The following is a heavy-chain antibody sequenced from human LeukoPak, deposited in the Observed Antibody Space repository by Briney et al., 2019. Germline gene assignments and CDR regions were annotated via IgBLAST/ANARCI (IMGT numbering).Heavy chain of an antibody. CDR2: IYYSGST. D-gene: IGHD4-11*01. Sequence: PSETLSLTCTVPGGSISSYYWSWIRQPPGKGLEYIGYIYYSGSTNYNPSLKSRVTISVDASKNQFSLKLSSVTAADTAVHYCARESHYSNYYYYYMDVWGKGTTVTVSS. V-gene: IGHV4-59*01. CDR1: GGSISSYY. J-gene: IGHJ6*03. CDR3: ARESHYSNYYYYYMDV.